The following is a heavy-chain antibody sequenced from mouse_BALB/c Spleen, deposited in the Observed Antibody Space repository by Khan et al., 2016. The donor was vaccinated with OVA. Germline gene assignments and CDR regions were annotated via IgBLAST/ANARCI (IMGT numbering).Heavy chain of an antibody. CDR1: GASITPGY. Sequence: EVQLQESGPIPVKPSQTLSLTCSVTGASITPGYWALTRNLPGNKLEYMGYMIYTGYTDYNPSLKRRIHITRHPAKKQYYRQLNSVTTEDTDTYYCARSTDRYAFAYWGRGTLVTVSA. V-gene: IGHV3-8*02. CDR3: ARSTDRYAFAY. D-gene: IGHD2-14*01. J-gene: IGHJ3*01. CDR2: MIYTGYT.